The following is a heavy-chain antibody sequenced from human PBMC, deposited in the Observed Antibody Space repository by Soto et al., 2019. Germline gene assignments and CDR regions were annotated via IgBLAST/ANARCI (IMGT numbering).Heavy chain of an antibody. Sequence: PSETLSLTGTVSGGSISRSTYYWGWIRRPPGKGLEWIGSIYYSGSTYYRPSLKSRVTISVDTSKNQFSRQLSSVTAADTAVYYCARQVPAAIRLGWFDPWGQGTLVTASS. J-gene: IGHJ5*02. CDR2: IYYSGST. CDR1: GGSISRSTYY. V-gene: IGHV4-39*01. CDR3: ARQVPAAIRLGWFDP. D-gene: IGHD2-2*02.